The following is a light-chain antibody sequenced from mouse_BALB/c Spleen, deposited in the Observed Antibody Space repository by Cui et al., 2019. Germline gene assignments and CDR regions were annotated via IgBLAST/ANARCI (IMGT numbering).Light chain of an antibody. CDR1: QSISNN. V-gene: IGKV5-43*01. Sequence: DILLTQSPAPLSVTWGDSVTLSCRASQSISNNLHQYQQKSPESPRIPIKYASQYMAGSPSGCSGSGAGTDFNLSINSGENEDVGTYFCQQRNSGHALTFGAGTKLELK. J-gene: IGKJ5*01. CDR2: YAS. CDR3: QQRNSGHALT.